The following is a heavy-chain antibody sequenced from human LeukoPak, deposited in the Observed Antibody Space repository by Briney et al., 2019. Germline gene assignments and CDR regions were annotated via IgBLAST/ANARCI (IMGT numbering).Heavy chain of an antibody. J-gene: IGHJ4*02. CDR3: TKDLMTGFSSGWYFAY. CDR1: GFNLNGYA. D-gene: IGHD6-19*01. Sequence: GGSLRLSCEGSGFNLNGYAMSWVGQAPGQGVEWVGGTGGSDDKTHYADSVKGRLTTSRDNSASRLFLHMNSLRPDASALYYCTKDLMTGFSSGWYFAYWGPGTLVTVSS. CDR2: TGGSDDKT. V-gene: IGHV3-23*01.